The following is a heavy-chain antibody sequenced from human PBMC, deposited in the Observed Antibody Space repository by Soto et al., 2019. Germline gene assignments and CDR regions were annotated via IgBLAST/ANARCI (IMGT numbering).Heavy chain of an antibody. D-gene: IGHD3-9*01. V-gene: IGHV1-46*01. J-gene: IGHJ4*02. CDR3: ARARTEYDILSLEY. Sequence: ASVKVSCKASGYTFTSYYMHWVLQAPGQGLEWMGIINPSGGTTSYAQNFQGRVTMTRDTSTSTVYMEVSRLRFEDTAVYYCARARTEYDILSLEYWGQGTLVTVSS. CDR2: INPSGGTT. CDR1: GYTFTSYY.